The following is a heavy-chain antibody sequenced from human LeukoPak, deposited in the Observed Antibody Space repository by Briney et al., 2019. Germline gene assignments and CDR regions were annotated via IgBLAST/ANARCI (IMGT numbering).Heavy chain of an antibody. Sequence: GGSLRLSCVMSGFTFSNAWMSWVRQAPGKGLEWVSAISGSGGSTYYADSVKGRFTISRDNSKNTLYLQMNSLRAEDTAAYYCAKDPHYYYDSSGYYSDYWGQGTLVTVSS. J-gene: IGHJ4*02. CDR3: AKDPHYYYDSSGYYSDY. CDR2: ISGSGGST. V-gene: IGHV3-23*01. CDR1: GFTFSNAW. D-gene: IGHD3-22*01.